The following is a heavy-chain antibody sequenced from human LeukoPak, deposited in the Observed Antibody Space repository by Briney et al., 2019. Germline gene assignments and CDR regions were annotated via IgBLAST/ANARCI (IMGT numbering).Heavy chain of an antibody. D-gene: IGHD3-3*01. CDR3: ARHFIDFWSGYYLNYMDV. CDR1: GGSISSYY. Sequence: SETLSLTCTVSGGSISSYYWSRIRQPPGKGLEWIGYIYTSGSTNYNPSLKSRVTISVDTSKNQFSLKLSSVTAADTAVYYCARHFIDFWSGYYLNYMDVWGKGTTVTVSS. CDR2: IYTSGST. J-gene: IGHJ6*03. V-gene: IGHV4-4*09.